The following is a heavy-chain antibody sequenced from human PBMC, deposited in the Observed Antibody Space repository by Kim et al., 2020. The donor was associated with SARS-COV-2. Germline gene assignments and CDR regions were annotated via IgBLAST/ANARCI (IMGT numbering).Heavy chain of an antibody. CDR2: IYYSGST. D-gene: IGHD3-3*01. Sequence: SETLSLTCTVSGGSISSSSYYWGWIRQPPGKGLEWIGSIYYSGSTYYNPSLKSRVTISVDTSKNQFSLKLSSVTAADTAEYYCARHSLRFLEWANWFDPWGQGTLVTVSS. J-gene: IGHJ5*02. CDR3: ARHSLRFLEWANWFDP. CDR1: GGSISSSSYY. V-gene: IGHV4-39*01.